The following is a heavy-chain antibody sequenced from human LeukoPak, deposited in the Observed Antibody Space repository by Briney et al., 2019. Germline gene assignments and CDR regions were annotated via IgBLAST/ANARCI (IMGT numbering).Heavy chain of an antibody. V-gene: IGHV3-7*05. CDR3: AANGGPFDF. CDR1: GFTFSNYW. Sequence: GGSLRLSCAASGFTFSNYWMSWVRQAPGKGLEFVANIKREGSEKYYVDSVKGRFTISRDNAKNSLYLQMNGLRAEDTAVYYCAANGGPFDFWGQGTLVTVSA. CDR2: IKREGSEK. D-gene: IGHD4-23*01. J-gene: IGHJ4*02.